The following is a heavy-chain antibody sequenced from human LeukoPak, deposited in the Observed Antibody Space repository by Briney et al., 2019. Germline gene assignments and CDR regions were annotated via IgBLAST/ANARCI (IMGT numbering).Heavy chain of an antibody. J-gene: IGHJ4*02. V-gene: IGHV3-23*01. CDR2: ISGSGGST. Sequence: GGSLRLSCAASGFTFSSYAMSWVRQAPGKGLEWVSAISGSGGSTYYADSVKGRFTISRDNSKNTLYLQMNSLRAEDTAVYYCAKKGDILTGYYPYFDYWGQGTLVTVSS. CDR1: GFTFSSYA. D-gene: IGHD3-9*01. CDR3: AKKGDILTGYYPYFDY.